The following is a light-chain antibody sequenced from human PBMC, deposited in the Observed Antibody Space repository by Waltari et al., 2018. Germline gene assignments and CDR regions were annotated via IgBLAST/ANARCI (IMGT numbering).Light chain of an antibody. J-gene: IGKJ3*01. CDR1: QRVGSN. CDR3: QQYNDWPHT. Sequence: ETLLIQSPATLSVSPGDRATLSCRASQRVGSNIAWYQQRPGQPPRLLIYGASTRAIGVPDRFSGSGSGTQLTLTISSLQSEDFGIYYCQQYNDWPHTFGPGTRVDIK. CDR2: GAS. V-gene: IGKV3-15*01.